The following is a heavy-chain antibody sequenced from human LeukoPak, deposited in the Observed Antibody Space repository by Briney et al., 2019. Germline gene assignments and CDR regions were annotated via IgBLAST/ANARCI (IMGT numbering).Heavy chain of an antibody. Sequence: GASVKASCKASGYTFTNYYIHWVRQAPGQGLEWMGIINPSGGSTSYAQKFQGRVTMTRDTSTSTVYMELSSLRSEDTAVYYCTREIGPIQLHLWGSAFDSWGQGTLVTVSS. D-gene: IGHD5-18*01. V-gene: IGHV1-46*01. J-gene: IGHJ4*02. CDR1: GYTFTNYY. CDR3: TREIGPIQLHLWGSAFDS. CDR2: INPSGGST.